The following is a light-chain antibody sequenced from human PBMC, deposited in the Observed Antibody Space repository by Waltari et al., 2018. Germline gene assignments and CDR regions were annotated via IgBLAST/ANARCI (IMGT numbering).Light chain of an antibody. CDR1: KIDRKN. Sequence: SYVLTQPPSVSVAPGETARIPCEGHKIDRKNVHWYHQKPGQAPVLVVYDDTDRPSGIPERFSGSNSGDTATLTISRVEAGDEADYYCHVWDASRDHVVFGGGTKLTVL. CDR2: DDT. J-gene: IGLJ2*01. CDR3: HVWDASRDHVV. V-gene: IGLV3-21*02.